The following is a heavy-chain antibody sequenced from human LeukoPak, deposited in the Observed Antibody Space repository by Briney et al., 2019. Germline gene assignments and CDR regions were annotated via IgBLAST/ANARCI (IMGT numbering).Heavy chain of an antibody. Sequence: SETLSLTCTVSGGSISNYYWYWIRLPPGKGLELIGYIYYSGNTKYNPSLKSRVTISVDTSKNQFSLKLSSVTAADTAVYYCARHQGVVDLWGRGSLVTVSS. CDR3: ARHQGVVDL. V-gene: IGHV4-59*08. J-gene: IGHJ2*01. CDR1: GGSISNYY. CDR2: IYYSGNT. D-gene: IGHD3-3*01.